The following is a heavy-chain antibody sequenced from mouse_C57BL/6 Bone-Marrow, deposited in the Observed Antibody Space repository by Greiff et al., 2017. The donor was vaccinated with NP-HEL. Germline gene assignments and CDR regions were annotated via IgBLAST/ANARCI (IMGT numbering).Heavy chain of an antibody. J-gene: IGHJ2*01. D-gene: IGHD1-1*01. Sequence: QVQLQQSGAELARPGASVKLSCKASGYTFTSYGISWVKQRTGQGLEWIGEIYPRSGNTYYNEKFKGKATLTADKSSSTAYMELRSLTSEDSAVYFCARWGNLYYYASYFDYWGQGTTLIVSS. CDR2: IYPRSGNT. CDR1: GYTFTSYG. CDR3: ARWGNLYYYASYFDY. V-gene: IGHV1-81*01.